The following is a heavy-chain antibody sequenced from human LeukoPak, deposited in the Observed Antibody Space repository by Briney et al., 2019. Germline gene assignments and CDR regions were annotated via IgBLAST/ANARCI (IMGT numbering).Heavy chain of an antibody. CDR2: IKQDGSEK. CDR1: GFTFSSYW. D-gene: IGHD3-10*01. J-gene: IGHJ4*02. CDR3: AINSGVGVDGSGSYPQMGYFDY. Sequence: GGSLRLSCAASGFTFSSYWMSWVRQAPGKGLEWVANIKQDGSEKYYVDSVKGRFTISRDNAKNSLYLQMNSLRAEDTAVYYCAINSGVGVDGSGSYPQMGYFDYWGQGTLVTVSS. V-gene: IGHV3-7*01.